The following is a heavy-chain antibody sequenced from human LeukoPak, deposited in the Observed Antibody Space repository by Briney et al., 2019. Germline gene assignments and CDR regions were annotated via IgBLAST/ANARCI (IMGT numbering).Heavy chain of an antibody. D-gene: IGHD6-19*01. V-gene: IGHV4-59*01. CDR1: GGSISSYY. CDR3: ARMKAVAGDPVVSLDY. Sequence: NPSETLSLTCTVSGGSISSYYWSWIRQPPGKGLEWIGYIYYSGSNNYNPSLKSRVTISVDTSKNQFSLKLSSVTAADTAVYYCARMKAVAGDPVVSLDYWGQGTLVTVSS. J-gene: IGHJ4*02. CDR2: IYYSGSN.